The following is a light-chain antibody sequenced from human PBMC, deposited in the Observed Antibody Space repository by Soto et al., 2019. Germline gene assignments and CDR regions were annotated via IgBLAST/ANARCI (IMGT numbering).Light chain of an antibody. CDR3: AAWDDSLNGPV. Sequence: QSVLTQPPSASGTPGQRVTISCSGSSSNIGYNTVSWYQQLPGTAPKLLMYSNNQRPSGVPDRFSGSKSGTSASLAISGLQSEDEADYYCAAWDDSLNGPVFGGGTKLTVL. CDR1: SSNIGYNT. V-gene: IGLV1-44*01. CDR2: SNN. J-gene: IGLJ2*01.